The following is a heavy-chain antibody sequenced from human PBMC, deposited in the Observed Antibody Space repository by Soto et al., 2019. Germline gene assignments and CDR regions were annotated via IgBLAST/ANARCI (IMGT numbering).Heavy chain of an antibody. J-gene: IGHJ4*02. D-gene: IGHD6-19*01. CDR1: GFTFSSYG. Sequence: QVQLVESGGGVVQPGRSPRLSCAASGFTFSSYGMHWVRQAPGKGLEWVAVISYDGSNKYYADSVKGRFTISRDNSKNTLYLQMNSLRAEDTAVYYCAKALAVAGPFDYWGQGTLVTVSS. CDR2: ISYDGSNK. CDR3: AKALAVAGPFDY. V-gene: IGHV3-30*18.